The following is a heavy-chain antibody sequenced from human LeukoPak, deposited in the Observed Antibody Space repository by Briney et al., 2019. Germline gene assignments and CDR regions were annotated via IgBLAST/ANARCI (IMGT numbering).Heavy chain of an antibody. CDR1: GGSFSGYY. J-gene: IGHJ4*02. D-gene: IGHD7-27*01. CDR3: AVGNPGDDY. CDR2: INHSGST. Sequence: SETPSLTCAVYGGSFSGYYWSWIRQPPGKGLEWIGEINHSGSTNYNPSLKSRVTISVDTSKNQFSLKLSSVTAADTAVYYCAVGNPGDDYWGQGTLVTVSS. V-gene: IGHV4-34*01.